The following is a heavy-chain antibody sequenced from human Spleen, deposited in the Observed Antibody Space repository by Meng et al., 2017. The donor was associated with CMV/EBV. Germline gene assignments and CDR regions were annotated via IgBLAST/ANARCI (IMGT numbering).Heavy chain of an antibody. CDR3: AIVEMATIANDY. J-gene: IGHJ4*02. Sequence: TGAVYGASFNDYFCNWVRQPPGKGLEWIREINHSGSTNYNPSLKSRVTVSIDTSKNQFSLKLSSVTAADTAMYYCAIVEMATIANDYWDQGTLVTVSS. V-gene: IGHV4-34*01. CDR2: INHSGST. D-gene: IGHD5-24*01. CDR1: GASFNDYF.